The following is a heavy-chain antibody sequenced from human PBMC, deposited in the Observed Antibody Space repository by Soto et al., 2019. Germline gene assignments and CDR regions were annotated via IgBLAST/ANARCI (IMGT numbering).Heavy chain of an antibody. CDR3: AREGRNGLWLGELSYYYYGMDA. CDR1: GFTFSSYS. D-gene: IGHD3-10*01. Sequence: PGGSLRLSCAASGFTFSSYSMNWVRQAPGKGLEWVSSISSSSSYIYYADSVKGRFTISRDNAKNSLYLQMNSLRAEDTAVYYCAREGRNGLWLGELSYYYYGMDAWGQGTTV. CDR2: ISSSSSYI. J-gene: IGHJ6*02. V-gene: IGHV3-21*01.